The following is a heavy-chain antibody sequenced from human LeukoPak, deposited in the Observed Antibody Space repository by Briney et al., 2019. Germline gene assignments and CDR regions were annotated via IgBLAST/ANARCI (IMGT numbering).Heavy chain of an antibody. CDR1: GYTFTSYA. J-gene: IGHJ4*02. CDR3: ARDMDALYSSSWYDY. Sequence: ASVKVSCKASGYTFTSYAMNWVRQARGQGLEWMGRINTNTGNPTYAQGFTGRFVFSLDTSVSTAYLQISSLKAEDTAVYYCARDMDALYSSSWYDYWGQGSLVTVSS. V-gene: IGHV7-4-1*02. D-gene: IGHD6-13*01. CDR2: INTNTGNP.